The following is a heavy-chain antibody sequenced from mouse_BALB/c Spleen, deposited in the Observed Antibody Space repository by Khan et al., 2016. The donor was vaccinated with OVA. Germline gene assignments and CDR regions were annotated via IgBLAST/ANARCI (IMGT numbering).Heavy chain of an antibody. CDR1: GYTFSSYW. Sequence: QVQLKQSGAELMKPGASVKISCKATGYTFSSYWIEWVKQRPGHGLEWIGEILPGSGRNNYNEKFKGKATFTADTSSNTAYMQLSSLTSEDSAVYYGARGNYYGSSSWVGYWGQGTLVTVSA. CDR2: ILPGSGRN. J-gene: IGHJ3*01. CDR3: ARGNYYGSSSWVGY. V-gene: IGHV1-9*01. D-gene: IGHD1-1*01.